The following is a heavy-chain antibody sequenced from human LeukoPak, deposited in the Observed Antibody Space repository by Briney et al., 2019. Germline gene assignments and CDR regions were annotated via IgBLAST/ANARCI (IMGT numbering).Heavy chain of an antibody. D-gene: IGHD1-26*01. CDR3: ARNSGSYYADY. V-gene: IGHV3-66*01. J-gene: IGHJ4*02. CDR2: ISSGGGT. Sequence: GGSLRLSCAASGFTASSNYMSWGRQAPGKGLERGSVISSGGGTYYAASVKGRFTISRDNSNNTLYLQMNSLKAADTAVYYCARNSGSYYADYLGEGTLVTVSS. CDR1: GFTASSNY.